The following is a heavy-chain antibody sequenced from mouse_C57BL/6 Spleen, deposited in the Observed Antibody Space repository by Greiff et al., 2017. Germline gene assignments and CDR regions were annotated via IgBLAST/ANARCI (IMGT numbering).Heavy chain of an antibody. V-gene: IGHV1-69*01. CDR2: IDPSDSYT. Sequence: QVQLQQPGAELVMPGASVKLSCKASGYTFTSYWMHWVKQRPGQGLEWIGEIDPSDSYTNYNQKFKGKSTLTVDKSSSTAYMQLSSLTSEDSAVYYGARRTFTRDYFDYWGQGTTLTVSS. D-gene: IGHD1-1*01. CDR1: GYTFTSYW. CDR3: ARRTFTRDYFDY. J-gene: IGHJ2*01.